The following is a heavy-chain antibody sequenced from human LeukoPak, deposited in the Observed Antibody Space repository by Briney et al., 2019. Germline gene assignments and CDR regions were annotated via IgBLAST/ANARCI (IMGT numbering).Heavy chain of an antibody. D-gene: IGHD4-23*01. J-gene: IGHJ4*02. Sequence: ASVKVSCKASGYTFTAYYIHWVRQAPGQGLEWMGWINPNSGGTNYAQKFQGRVTMTRDASISTAYMELSWLRSDDTALYYCATDYAGNSVPDYWGQGTLVTVSS. CDR1: GYTFTAYY. CDR3: ATDYAGNSVPDY. CDR2: INPNSGGT. V-gene: IGHV1-2*02.